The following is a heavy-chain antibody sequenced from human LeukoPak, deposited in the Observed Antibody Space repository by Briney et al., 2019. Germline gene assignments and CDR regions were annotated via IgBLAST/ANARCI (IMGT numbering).Heavy chain of an antibody. CDR2: IYPGDSDA. CDR3: ARLGSKYSSSFNWFDP. D-gene: IGHD6-13*01. J-gene: IGHJ5*02. CDR1: GYSFTSSW. V-gene: IGHV5-51*01. Sequence: GESLKISCKGSGYSFTSSWIGWVRQMPGKGLEWMGIIYPGDSDARYSPSFQGQVTISADKSISTAYLQWSSLKASDTAMYYCARLGSKYSSSFNWFDPWGQGTLVTVSS.